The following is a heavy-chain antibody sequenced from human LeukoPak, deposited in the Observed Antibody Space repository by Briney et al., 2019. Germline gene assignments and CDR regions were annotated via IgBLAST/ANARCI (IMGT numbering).Heavy chain of an antibody. V-gene: IGHV3-53*01. CDR3: ARDLYYYGSGSDNFLYY. CDR1: GFTFSIKY. J-gene: IGHJ4*02. D-gene: IGHD3-10*01. Sequence: GGSLRLSCAASGFTFSIKYMNWVRQAPGQGLEWGSVMNSGGSTHYADSVKGPFTISRDNSKNPLYLQMNSLSAEDTAVYYCARDLYYYGSGSDNFLYYWGQGTLVTVSS. CDR2: MNSGGST.